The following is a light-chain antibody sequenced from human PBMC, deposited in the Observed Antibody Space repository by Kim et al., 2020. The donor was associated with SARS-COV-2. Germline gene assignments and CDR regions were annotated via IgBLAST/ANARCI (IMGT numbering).Light chain of an antibody. J-gene: IGKJ2*01. CDR3: QQSDITPYS. V-gene: IGKV1-39*01. Sequence: DIQMTQSPSSLSASVGDRVTITCRASRSIGNHLNWYQQRPGKAPNLLIYAASNLQTGVSSRFSGSESGTDFTLSIRNLQPEDSATYHCQQSDITPYSFGQGTKLEI. CDR2: AAS. CDR1: RSIGNH.